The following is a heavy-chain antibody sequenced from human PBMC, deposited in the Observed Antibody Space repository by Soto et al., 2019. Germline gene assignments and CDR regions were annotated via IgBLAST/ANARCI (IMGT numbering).Heavy chain of an antibody. CDR3: GRDQIAAAGNYYYYYGMAF. D-gene: IGHD6-13*01. Sequence: SETLSLTCTDSGGYMISYYWSWIRQPPGKGLEWIGYIHYSGSTNYNLSLKSRVTISVDTSKNQFSLKLSSVTAADTAVYYCGRDQIAAAGNYYYYYGMAFWGKGTTVTVS. CDR1: GGYMISYY. CDR2: IHYSGST. J-gene: IGHJ6*04. V-gene: IGHV4-59*01.